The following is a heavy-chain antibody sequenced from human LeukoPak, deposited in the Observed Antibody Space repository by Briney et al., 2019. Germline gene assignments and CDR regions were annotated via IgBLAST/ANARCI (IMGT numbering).Heavy chain of an antibody. J-gene: IGHJ6*03. Sequence: PSQTLSLTCTVSGGSVRRGNYYWTWIRQPAGSGLEWIGRIYTSGTTDYNPSLRTRVTISVDASRNQFSLNLSSVTAADTAVYYCARGGLGLALLRLSDYYYYYMDVWGKGTTVTVSS. V-gene: IGHV4-61*02. D-gene: IGHD2-15*01. CDR1: GGSVRRGNYY. CDR3: ARGGLGLALLRLSDYYYYYMDV. CDR2: IYTSGTT.